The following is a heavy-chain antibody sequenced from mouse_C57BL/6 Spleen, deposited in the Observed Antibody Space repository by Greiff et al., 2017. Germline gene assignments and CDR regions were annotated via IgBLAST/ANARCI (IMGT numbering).Heavy chain of an antibody. J-gene: IGHJ3*01. CDR1: GYTFTSYD. CDR3: ARGGSSGPFAY. V-gene: IGHV1-85*01. CDR2: IYPRDGST. Sequence: LVESGPELVKPGASVKLSCKASGYTFTSYDINWVKQRPGQGLEWIGWIYPRDGSTKYNEKFKGKATLTVDTSSSTAYMELHSLTSEDSAVYFCARGGSSGPFAYWGQGTLVTVSA. D-gene: IGHD3-2*02.